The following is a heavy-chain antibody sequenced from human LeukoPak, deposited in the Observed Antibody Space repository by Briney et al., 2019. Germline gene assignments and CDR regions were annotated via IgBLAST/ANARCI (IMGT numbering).Heavy chain of an antibody. Sequence: ASVKVFCKASGYTFTGYYMHWVRQAPGGGLEWMGWINPNSGGANSAQKFEGRVTMTRDKSTNTVYMEMSRLRSDDTAVYYCARGRDDLDSWGQGTLVTVSS. CDR2: INPNSGGA. CDR1: GYTFTGYY. J-gene: IGHJ4*02. V-gene: IGHV1-2*02. D-gene: IGHD1-1*01. CDR3: ARGRDDLDS.